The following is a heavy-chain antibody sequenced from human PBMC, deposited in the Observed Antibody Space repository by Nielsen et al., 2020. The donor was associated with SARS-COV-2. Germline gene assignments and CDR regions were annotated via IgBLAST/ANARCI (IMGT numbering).Heavy chain of an antibody. J-gene: IGHJ6*02. CDR2: IGVSGGGT. CDR1: GFTFSNFA. Sequence: GESLKISCAGSGFTFSNFAMNWVRQAPGKGLEWVSTIGVSGGGTYYADSLKGRFTISRDNSKNTLYLQMNSLGADDTAIYYCTRRVAGGSMDVWGQGTTVTVSS. V-gene: IGHV3-23*01. CDR3: TRRVAGGSMDV. D-gene: IGHD6-19*01.